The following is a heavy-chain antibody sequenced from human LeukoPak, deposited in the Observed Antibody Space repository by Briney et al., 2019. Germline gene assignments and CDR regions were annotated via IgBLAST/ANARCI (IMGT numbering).Heavy chain of an antibody. D-gene: IGHD3-10*01. CDR3: AKGGYGSGRYWFDP. CDR1: GFTFSSSA. Sequence: GGSLRLSCAASGFTFSSSAMSWVRQAPGKGLEWVSAISNNGGYTYYADSVKGRFTISRDNSKNTLYLQMNSLRAEDTAVYYCAKGGYGSGRYWFDPWGQGTLVTVSS. CDR2: ISNNGGYT. V-gene: IGHV3-23*01. J-gene: IGHJ5*02.